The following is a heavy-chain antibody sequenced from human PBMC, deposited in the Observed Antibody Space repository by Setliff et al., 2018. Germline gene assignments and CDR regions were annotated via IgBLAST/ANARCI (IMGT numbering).Heavy chain of an antibody. CDR1: GYSFTLYA. Sequence: GASVKVSCKASGYSFTLYAMHWMRQAPGQRLEWMGWMNIDNGKTEYSQEFQDRVTFTRDTSADIAYMDLSRLRSDDMAVYYCARGYCDGIGCPAPLYYFDSWGQGTLVTVSS. CDR2: MNIDNGKT. J-gene: IGHJ4*02. CDR3: ARGYCDGIGCPAPLYYFDS. V-gene: IGHV1-3*03. D-gene: IGHD2-21*01.